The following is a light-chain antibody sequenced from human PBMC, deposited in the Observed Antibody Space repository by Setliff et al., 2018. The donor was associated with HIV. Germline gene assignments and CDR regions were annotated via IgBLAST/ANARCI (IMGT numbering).Light chain of an antibody. J-gene: IGLJ1*01. CDR2: EVT. Sequence: ALAQPASVSGSPGQSITISCTGTNSDVGVYNYVSWFQQHPGKAPKLIISEVTNRPSGVSDRFSGSKSGNTASLSISGLQPEDEADYYCASYTSSSTRVFGTGTKGTVL. CDR3: ASYTSSSTRV. V-gene: IGLV2-14*01. CDR1: NSDVGVYNY.